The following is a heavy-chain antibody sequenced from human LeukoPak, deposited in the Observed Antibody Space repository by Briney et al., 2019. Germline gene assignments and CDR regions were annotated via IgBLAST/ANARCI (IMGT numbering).Heavy chain of an antibody. CDR1: GYTFTDYY. V-gene: IGHV1-2*02. CDR2: INPNSGGT. CDR3: ARNPSRNYGDYYFDY. D-gene: IGHD4-17*01. Sequence: ASVKVSCKASGYTFTDYYVHWVRQAPGQGFEWMGWINPNSGGTNYAQKFQGRVTMTRDTSISTAYMELSRLRSDDTAVYYCARNPSRNYGDYYFDYWGQGTLVTVSS. J-gene: IGHJ4*02.